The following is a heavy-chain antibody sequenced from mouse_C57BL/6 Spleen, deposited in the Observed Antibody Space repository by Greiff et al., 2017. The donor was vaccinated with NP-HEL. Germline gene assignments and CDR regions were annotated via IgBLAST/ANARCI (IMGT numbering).Heavy chain of an antibody. J-gene: IGHJ4*01. V-gene: IGHV2-9-1*01. CDR2: IWPGGGT. D-gene: IGHD1-1*02. CDR3: ARNSYYETRDY. CDR1: GFSFTSYA. Sequence: QVQLQQSGPGLVAPSQSLSITCTVSGFSFTSYALRWVRQPPGKGLEWLGVIWPGGGTTYNSALNSSLSISKDNSKSQVFLKMNSLQTDDTARYYCARNSYYETRDYWGQGTSVTVAS.